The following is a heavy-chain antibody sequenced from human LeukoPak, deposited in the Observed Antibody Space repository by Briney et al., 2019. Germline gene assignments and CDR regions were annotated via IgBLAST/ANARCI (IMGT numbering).Heavy chain of an antibody. CDR2: ISSSSSYI. CDR1: GFTFSSYS. J-gene: IGHJ6*02. CDR3: ARRGDYYYYGMDV. V-gene: IGHV3-21*01. Sequence: GGSLRLSCAASGFTFSSYSMNWVRQAPGKGLEWVSSISSSSSYIYYADSVKGRFTISRDNAKTSLYLQMNSLRAEDTAVYYCARRGDYYYYGMDVWGQGTTVTVSS. D-gene: IGHD3-10*01.